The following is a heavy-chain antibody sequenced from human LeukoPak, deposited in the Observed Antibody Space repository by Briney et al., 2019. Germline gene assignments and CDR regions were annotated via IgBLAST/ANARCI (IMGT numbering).Heavy chain of an antibody. V-gene: IGHV3-48*03. Sequence: GGSLRLSCAASEFTFTSYELNWVRQAPGKGLESVSYISSSGNTISYADSVKGRFTISRDNAKNSLYLQVISLRAEDTAVYYCARGPSIAARYDAFDIWGQGTMVTVSS. CDR3: ARGPSIAARYDAFDI. D-gene: IGHD6-6*01. J-gene: IGHJ3*02. CDR1: EFTFTSYE. CDR2: ISSSGNTI.